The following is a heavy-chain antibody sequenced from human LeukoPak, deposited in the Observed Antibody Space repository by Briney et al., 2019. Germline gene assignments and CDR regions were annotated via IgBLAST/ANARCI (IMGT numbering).Heavy chain of an antibody. V-gene: IGHV3-33*01. Sequence: GGSLRLSCAASGFTFSRYGMHWVRQAPGKGLEWVAVIWFDGSNKYYADSVKGRFTISRDNPMNTLYLEMNGLSGEDTALYYCARVSGRNYGSGSYIGMDVWGQGTTVTVSS. CDR2: IWFDGSNK. D-gene: IGHD3-10*01. J-gene: IGHJ6*02. CDR3: ARVSGRNYGSGSYIGMDV. CDR1: GFTFSRYG.